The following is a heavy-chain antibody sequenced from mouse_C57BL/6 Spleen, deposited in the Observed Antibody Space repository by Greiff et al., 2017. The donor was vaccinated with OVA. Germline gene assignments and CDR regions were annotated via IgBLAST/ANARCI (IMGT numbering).Heavy chain of an antibody. CDR1: GFNIKDDY. CDR3: TTPSYGSSYGLAY. V-gene: IGHV14-4*01. J-gene: IGHJ3*01. D-gene: IGHD1-1*01. CDR2: IDPENGDT. Sequence: VQLQQSGAELVRPGASVKLSCTASGFNIKDDYMHWVKQRPEQGLEWIGWIDPENGDTEYASKFQGKATITADTSSNTAYLQLSSLTSEDAAVYYGTTPSYGSSYGLAYWGQGTLVTVSA.